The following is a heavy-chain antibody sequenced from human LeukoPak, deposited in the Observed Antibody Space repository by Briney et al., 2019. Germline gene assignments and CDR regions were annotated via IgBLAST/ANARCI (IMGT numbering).Heavy chain of an antibody. CDR3: AKDSLLGVAGTELVPYFDY. J-gene: IGHJ4*02. Sequence: GGSLRLSCAASGFTFSSYGMSWVRQAPGKGLEWVSAISGSGGSTYYADSVKGRFTISRDNSKNTLYLQMNSLRAEDTAVYYCAKDSLLGVAGTELVPYFDYWGQGTLVTVSS. D-gene: IGHD6-19*01. CDR1: GFTFSSYG. CDR2: ISGSGGST. V-gene: IGHV3-23*01.